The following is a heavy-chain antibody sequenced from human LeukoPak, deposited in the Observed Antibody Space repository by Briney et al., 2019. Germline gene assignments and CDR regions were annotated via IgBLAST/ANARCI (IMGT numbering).Heavy chain of an antibody. Sequence: GASVKVSCKASGYTFTSYYMHWVRQAPGQGLEWMGIINPSGGSTSYAQKFQGRVTKTRDMSTSTVYMELSSLRSEDTAVYYCARGLFGYSGYDLAGYWGQGTLVTVSS. J-gene: IGHJ4*02. CDR3: ARGLFGYSGYDLAGY. CDR2: INPSGGST. CDR1: GYTFTSYY. V-gene: IGHV1-46*01. D-gene: IGHD5-12*01.